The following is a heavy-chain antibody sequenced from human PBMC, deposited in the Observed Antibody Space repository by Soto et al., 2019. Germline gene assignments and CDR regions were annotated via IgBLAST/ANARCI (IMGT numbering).Heavy chain of an antibody. CDR2: ISYDGSNK. J-gene: IGHJ3*02. Sequence: GSLRLSCAASGFTFSSYAMHWVRQAPGKGLEWVAVISYDGSNKYYADSVKGRFTISRDNSKNTLYLQMNSLRAEDTAVYYCARPWHGDAFDIWGQGTMVTVSS. V-gene: IGHV3-30-3*01. CDR1: GFTFSSYA. CDR3: ARPWHGDAFDI.